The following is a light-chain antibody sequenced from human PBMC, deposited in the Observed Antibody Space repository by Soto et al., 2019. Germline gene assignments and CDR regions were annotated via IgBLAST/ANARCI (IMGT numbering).Light chain of an antibody. V-gene: IGLV2-14*01. CDR3: SSYTTSGTLV. CDR1: SSDVGRYNY. Sequence: QSVLTQPASVSGSPGQSITISCTGTSSDVGRYNYVSWYQQHPGKVPKVMIFEVSNRPSGISHRFSGSKSGNTASLTISGLQAEDEADYYCSSYTTSGTLVFGGGTKLTVL. CDR2: EVS. J-gene: IGLJ2*01.